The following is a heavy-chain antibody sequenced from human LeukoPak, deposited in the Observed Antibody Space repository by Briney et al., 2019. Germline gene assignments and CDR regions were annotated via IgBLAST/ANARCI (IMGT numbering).Heavy chain of an antibody. CDR2: ISHDGSNK. D-gene: IGHD3-10*01. J-gene: IGHJ4*02. CDR3: AKGQWFGELLPFDY. Sequence: SGRSLRLSCAASGFSFSSFGMHWVRQAPGKGLEWVAVISHDGSNKNYADSVKGRFTMSRDNSKNTVYLQMNSLRGEDTAVYYCAKGQWFGELLPFDYWSQGALVSVSS. CDR1: GFSFSSFG. V-gene: IGHV3-30*18.